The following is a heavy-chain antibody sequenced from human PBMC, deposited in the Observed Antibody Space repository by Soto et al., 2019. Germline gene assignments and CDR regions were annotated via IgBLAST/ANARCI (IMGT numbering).Heavy chain of an antibody. CDR1: GFTFSSYA. CDR3: AKDPRTWFGIHVYYYYYYMDV. Sequence: GGSLRLSCAASGFTFSSYAMSWVRQAPGKGLEWVSAISGSGGSTYYADSVKGRFTISRDNSKNTLYLQMNSLRAEDTAVYYCAKDPRTWFGIHVYYYYYYMDVWGKGTTVTISS. J-gene: IGHJ6*03. V-gene: IGHV3-23*01. CDR2: ISGSGGST. D-gene: IGHD3-10*01.